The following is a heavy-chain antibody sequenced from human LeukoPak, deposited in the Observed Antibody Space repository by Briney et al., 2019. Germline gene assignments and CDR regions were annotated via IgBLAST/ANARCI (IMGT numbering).Heavy chain of an antibody. CDR3: AKDIWSSGLDAFDI. J-gene: IGHJ3*02. CDR1: GFTFSTYA. D-gene: IGHD6-19*01. V-gene: IGHV3-23*01. Sequence: GGTLRLSCAASGFTFSTYAMSWVRQAPGKGLQWVSAISGSGGVTYYADSVKGRFTISRDNAKNSLYLQMNSLRAEDTALYYCAKDIWSSGLDAFDIWGQGTMVTVSS. CDR2: ISGSGGVT.